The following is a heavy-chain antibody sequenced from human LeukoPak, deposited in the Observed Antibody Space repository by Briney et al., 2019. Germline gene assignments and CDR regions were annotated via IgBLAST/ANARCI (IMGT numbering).Heavy chain of an antibody. D-gene: IGHD5-18*01. J-gene: IGHJ4*02. CDR3: ARAKSGSYGYLSHFDY. CDR1: GFTFSSYW. CDR2: INSDGSST. V-gene: IGHV3-74*01. Sequence: GGSLRLSCAASGFTFSSYWMHWVRQAPGKGLVWVSRINSDGSSTSYADSVKGRFTISRDNAKNTLYLQMNSLRAEDTAVYYCARAKSGSYGYLSHFDYWGQGTLVTVSS.